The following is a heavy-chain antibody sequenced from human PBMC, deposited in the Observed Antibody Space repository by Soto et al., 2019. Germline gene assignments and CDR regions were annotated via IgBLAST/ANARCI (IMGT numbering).Heavy chain of an antibody. CDR1: GFTFSSYS. CDR2: ISSSSSTI. Sequence: GGSLRLSCAASGFTFSSYSMNWVRQAPGKGLEWVSYISSSSSTIYYADSVKGLFTISRDNAKNSLYLQMNSLRDEDTAVYYCARDLWASTVTPYYFDYWGQGTLVTVSS. J-gene: IGHJ4*02. CDR3: ARDLWASTVTPYYFDY. D-gene: IGHD4-4*01. V-gene: IGHV3-48*02.